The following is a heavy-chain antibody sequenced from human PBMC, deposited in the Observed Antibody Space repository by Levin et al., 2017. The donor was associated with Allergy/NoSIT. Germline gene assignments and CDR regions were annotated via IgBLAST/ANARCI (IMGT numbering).Heavy chain of an antibody. CDR1: GFTFSSYS. CDR3: AREPGWGAIAVAGTSGDY. V-gene: IGHV3-21*01. D-gene: IGHD6-19*01. Sequence: GESLKISCAASGFTFSSYSMNWVRQAPGKGLEWVSSISSSSSYIYYADSVKGRFTISRDNAKNSLYLQMNSLRAEDTAVYYCAREPGWGAIAVAGTSGDYWGQGTLVTVSS. J-gene: IGHJ4*02. CDR2: ISSSSSYI.